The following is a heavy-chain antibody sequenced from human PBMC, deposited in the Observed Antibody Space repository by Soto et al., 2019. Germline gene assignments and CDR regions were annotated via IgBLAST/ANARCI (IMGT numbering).Heavy chain of an antibody. D-gene: IGHD1-20*01. J-gene: IGHJ6*02. Sequence: SETLSLTCTVSGGSISSSSYYWGWIRQPPGKGLEWIGSIYYSGSTYYNPSLKSRVTISVDTSKNQFSLKLSSVTAADTAVYYCARRHNWNYYYYGMDVWGQGTTVT. CDR1: GGSISSSSYY. V-gene: IGHV4-39*01. CDR2: IYYSGST. CDR3: ARRHNWNYYYYGMDV.